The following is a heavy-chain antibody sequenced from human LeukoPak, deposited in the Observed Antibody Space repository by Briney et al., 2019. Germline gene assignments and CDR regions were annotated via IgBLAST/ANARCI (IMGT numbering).Heavy chain of an antibody. J-gene: IGHJ5*02. CDR1: GFTFSSYG. D-gene: IGHD6-13*01. CDR2: IWYDGSNK. Sequence: PGWSLRLSCAASGFTFSSYGMHWVRQAPGKGLEWVAVIWYDGSNKYYADSVKGRFTISRDNSKNTLYLQMNSLRAEDTAVYYCARDTPSGQQLVSWFDPWGQGTLVTVSS. CDR3: ARDTPSGQQLVSWFDP. V-gene: IGHV3-33*01.